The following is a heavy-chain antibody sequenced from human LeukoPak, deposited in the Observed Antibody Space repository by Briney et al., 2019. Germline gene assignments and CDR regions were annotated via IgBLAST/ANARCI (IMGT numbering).Heavy chain of an antibody. D-gene: IGHD4-17*01. CDR3: ARGPYTVTQGHFDY. CDR1: GFTFSSYA. J-gene: IGHJ4*02. Sequence: GGSLRLSCAASGFTFSSYAMSWVRQAPGKGLEWVSAISGSGGSTYYADSVKGRFTISRDNSKNTLYLQMNSLRAEDMAVYYCARGPYTVTQGHFDYWGQGTLVTVSS. CDR2: ISGSGGST. V-gene: IGHV3-23*01.